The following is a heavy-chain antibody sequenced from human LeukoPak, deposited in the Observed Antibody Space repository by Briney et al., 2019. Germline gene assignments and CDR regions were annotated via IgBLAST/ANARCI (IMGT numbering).Heavy chain of an antibody. V-gene: IGHV4-38-2*02. D-gene: IGHD6-13*01. CDR1: GYSISSGYY. Sequence: SETLSLTCTVSGYSISSGYYWGWIRPPPGKGLEWIGSIYHSGSTYYNPSLKSRVTISVDTSKNQFSLKLSSVTAADTAVYYCARHRQIAAVPPYYFDYWGQGTLVTVSS. CDR3: ARHRQIAAVPPYYFDY. J-gene: IGHJ4*02. CDR2: IYHSGST.